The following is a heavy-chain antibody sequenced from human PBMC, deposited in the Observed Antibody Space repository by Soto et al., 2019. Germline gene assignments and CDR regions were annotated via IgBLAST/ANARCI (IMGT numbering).Heavy chain of an antibody. CDR1: GFTFSSYA. CDR3: ARDGASGSYYDY. D-gene: IGHD1-26*01. Sequence: QVQLVESGGGVVQPGRSLRLSCAASGFTFSSYAMHWVRQAPGKGLEWVAVISYDGSNKYYADSVKGRFTISRDNSKNTLYLQINSLRAEDTAVYYCARDGASGSYYDYWGQGTLVTVSS. V-gene: IGHV3-30-3*01. J-gene: IGHJ4*02. CDR2: ISYDGSNK.